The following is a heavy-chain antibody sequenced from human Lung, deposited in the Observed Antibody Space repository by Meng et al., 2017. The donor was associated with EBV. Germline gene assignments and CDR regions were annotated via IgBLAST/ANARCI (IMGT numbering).Heavy chain of an antibody. J-gene: IGHJ4*02. CDR3: ARDQEFDDSSGYNDLGF. Sequence: GQLGQYGAEVKKPGASVKVSCKASGYIFTSYYMHWLRQAPGQGLEWMGIINPSGGSTSYAQKFQGRATMTGDTSTSTVYMQLSSLTSEDTAVYYCARDQEFDDSSGYNDLGFWGQGSLVTVSS. CDR1: GYIFTSYY. D-gene: IGHD3-22*01. CDR2: INPSGGST. V-gene: IGHV1-46*01.